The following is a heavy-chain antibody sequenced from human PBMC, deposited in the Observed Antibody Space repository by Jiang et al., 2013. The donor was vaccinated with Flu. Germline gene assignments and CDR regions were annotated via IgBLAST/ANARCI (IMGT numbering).Heavy chain of an antibody. CDR1: GYTFTGYT. Sequence: CKASGYTFTGYTINWVRQAPGQGLEWMGWINTNTGNPMYAQGFTGRFVFSLDTSVSTAYLQISSLKAEDTAVYYCARSRPPDYWGQGTLVTVSS. V-gene: IGHV7-4-1*02. CDR2: INTNTGNP. J-gene: IGHJ4*02. CDR3: ARSRPPDY.